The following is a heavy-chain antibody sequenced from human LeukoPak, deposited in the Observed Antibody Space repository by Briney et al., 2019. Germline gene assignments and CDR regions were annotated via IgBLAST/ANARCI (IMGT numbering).Heavy chain of an antibody. CDR2: IKSKTDGGTT. V-gene: IGHV3-15*01. Sequence: GGSLRLSCAASGFTFSNAWMSWVRQPPGKGLEWVGRIKSKTDGGTTDYAAPVKGRFTISRDGSKNTLYLQMNSLKTEDTAVYYCTTDPSIVVVPAADNWFDPWGQGTLVTVSS. CDR3: TTDPSIVVVPAADNWFDP. CDR1: GFTFSNAW. D-gene: IGHD2-2*01. J-gene: IGHJ5*02.